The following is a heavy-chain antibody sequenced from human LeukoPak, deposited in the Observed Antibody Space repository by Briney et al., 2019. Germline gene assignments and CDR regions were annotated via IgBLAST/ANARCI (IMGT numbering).Heavy chain of an antibody. CDR1: GGSFSGYY. V-gene: IGHV4-34*01. J-gene: IGHJ4*02. CDR2: INHSGST. Sequence: PSETLSLTCAVYGGSFSGYYWSWIRQPPGRGLEWIGEINHSGSTNYNPSLKSRVTISVDTSKNQFSLKLSSVTAADTAVYYCARGRGYGGNSLNSYFDYWGQGTLVTVSS. CDR3: ARGRGYGGNSLNSYFDY. D-gene: IGHD4-23*01.